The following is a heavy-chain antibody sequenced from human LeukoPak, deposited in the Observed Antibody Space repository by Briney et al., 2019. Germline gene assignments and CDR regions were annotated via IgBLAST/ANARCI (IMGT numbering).Heavy chain of an antibody. CDR1: GYSFTSHN. CDR3: ARGHPGYASGWPDY. CDR2: VGPSSGNT. J-gene: IGHJ4*02. V-gene: IGHV1-8*01. D-gene: IGHD6-19*01. Sequence: ASVKVSCKTSGYSFTSHNINWVRQATGQGLEWMGWVGPSSGNTAYAQKFQGRVTMTRDTPISTAYMELSSLTSEDTAVYYCARGHPGYASGWPDYWGQGTLVTVSS.